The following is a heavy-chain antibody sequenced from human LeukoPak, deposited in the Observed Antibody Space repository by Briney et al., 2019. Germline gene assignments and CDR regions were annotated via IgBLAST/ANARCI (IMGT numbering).Heavy chain of an antibody. CDR3: AKDQWIAAAGTSDAFDI. V-gene: IGHV3-30*02. Sequence: GGSLRLSCAASGITFSSHGMHWVRQAPDKGLEGVAFIRHEGNDKYYADSVKGRFTISRDNSKNTLYLQMNSLRAEDTAVYHCAKDQWIAAAGTSDAFDIWGQGTMVTVSS. J-gene: IGHJ3*02. CDR1: GITFSSHG. CDR2: IRHEGNDK. D-gene: IGHD6-13*01.